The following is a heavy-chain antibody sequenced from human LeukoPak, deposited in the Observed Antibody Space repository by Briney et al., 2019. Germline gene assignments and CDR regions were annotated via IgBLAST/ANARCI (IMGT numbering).Heavy chain of an antibody. V-gene: IGHV4-4*02. CDR1: GGSISSSNW. D-gene: IGHD3-10*01. CDR3: ARGPGYYGSGSYPSVY. Sequence: SETLSLTCAVSGGSISSSNWWSWVRQPPGKGLEWIGEIYHSGSTNYNPSLKSRVTISVDKSKNQFSLKLSSVTAADTAVYYCARGPGYYGSGSYPSVYWGQGTLVTVSS. CDR2: IYHSGST. J-gene: IGHJ4*02.